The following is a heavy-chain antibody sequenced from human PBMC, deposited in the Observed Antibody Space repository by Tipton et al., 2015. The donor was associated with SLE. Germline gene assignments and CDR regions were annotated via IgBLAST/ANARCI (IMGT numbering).Heavy chain of an antibody. D-gene: IGHD3-9*01. V-gene: IGHV3-23*01. CDR2: IGGSGGST. CDR1: GFTFSNYA. J-gene: IGHJ4*02. CDR3: AKALRYFDWPPGGFDY. Sequence: SLRLSCEASGFTFSNYAMSWVRQAPGKGLEWVSAIGGSGGSTYYADSVKGRFTISRDNSKNTLYLQMNSLRAEDTAVYYCAKALRYFDWPPGGFDYWGQGTLVTVSS.